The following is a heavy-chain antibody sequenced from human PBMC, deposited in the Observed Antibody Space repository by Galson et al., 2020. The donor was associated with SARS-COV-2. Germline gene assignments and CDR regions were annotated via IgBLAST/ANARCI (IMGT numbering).Heavy chain of an antibody. Sequence: SQTHSLTCAISGDSVSSNSAAWNWIRQSPTRGLEWLGRTYYRSKWYNDYAVSVKSRITINPDTSKNQFSLQLNSVTPEDTAVYYCARGPTALFLRYFDWLPYYYYGMDVWGQGTTVTVSS. D-gene: IGHD3-9*01. CDR1: GDSVSSNSAA. V-gene: IGHV6-1*01. CDR2: TYYRSKWYN. J-gene: IGHJ6*02. CDR3: ARGPTALFLRYFDWLPYYYYGMDV.